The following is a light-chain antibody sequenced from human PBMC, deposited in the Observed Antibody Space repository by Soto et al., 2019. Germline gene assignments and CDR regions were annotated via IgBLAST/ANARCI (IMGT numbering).Light chain of an antibody. J-gene: IGKJ1*01. CDR1: QSVSSNH. CDR2: GAS. V-gene: IGKV3-20*01. Sequence: IVLTQSPGTLSLSPGERVTLSCRASQSVSSNHLAWYQQKPGQGPRLLIYGASSRATGIPDRFSGSGCGTDFTLNISRLEPEDFAVYYCQQCGSSPWTFGQGTKVDI. CDR3: QQCGSSPWT.